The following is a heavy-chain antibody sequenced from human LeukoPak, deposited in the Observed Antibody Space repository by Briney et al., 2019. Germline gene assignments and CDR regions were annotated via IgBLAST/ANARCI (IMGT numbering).Heavy chain of an antibody. CDR3: ARLPFAAAGGGYCYYCGMDV. Sequence: SETLSLTCAVYGGSLSGYYWSWIRQPPGKGLEWIGCIYYSGTTNYNPSLKSRVTISVDTSKNQFSLKLSSVTAADTAVYYCARLPFAAAGGGYCYYCGMDVWGQGTTVTVSS. CDR2: IYYSGTT. D-gene: IGHD6-13*01. V-gene: IGHV4-59*08. J-gene: IGHJ6*02. CDR1: GGSLSGYY.